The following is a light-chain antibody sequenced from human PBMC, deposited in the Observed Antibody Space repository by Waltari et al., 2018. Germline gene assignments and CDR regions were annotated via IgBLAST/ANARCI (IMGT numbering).Light chain of an antibody. CDR3: CSYAGANTYV. CDR2: EVS. CDR1: SSDVGSYNL. Sequence: QSALTQPASVSGSPGQSIPVSCTGTSSDVGSYNLVSWYQHHPPKAPKLRIYEVSKRPSGVSNRFSGSKSGNTASLTISGLQPEDEADYYCCSYAGANTYVFGSGTKVTVL. J-gene: IGLJ1*01. V-gene: IGLV2-23*02.